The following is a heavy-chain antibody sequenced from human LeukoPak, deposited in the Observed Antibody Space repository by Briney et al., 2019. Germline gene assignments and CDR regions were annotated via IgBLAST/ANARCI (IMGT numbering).Heavy chain of an antibody. V-gene: IGHV3-49*03. Sequence: GGSLRLSCTASGFTFGDYAMSLFRQAPGKGLEWVGFIRSKAYGGTTEYAASVKGRVTISRDDSKSIADLQMNSLKTEDTAVYYCTRHEASSGWYWSDPWGQGTLVTVSS. CDR1: GFTFGDYA. D-gene: IGHD6-19*01. CDR3: TRHEASSGWYWSDP. CDR2: IRSKAYGGTT. J-gene: IGHJ5*02.